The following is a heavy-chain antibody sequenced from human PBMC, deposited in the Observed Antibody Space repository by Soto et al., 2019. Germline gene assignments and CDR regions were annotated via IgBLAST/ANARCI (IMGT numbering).Heavy chain of an antibody. V-gene: IGHV1-2*04. J-gene: IGHJ6*02. CDR3: AVEAKLDYYYGMDV. Sequence: ASVKVSCKASGYTFTGYYMHWVRQAPGQGLEWMGWINPNSGGTNYAQKFQGWVTMTRDTSISTAYMELSRLRSDDTAVYYCAVEAKLDYYYGMDVWGQGTTVTVSS. CDR1: GYTFTGYY. CDR2: INPNSGGT. D-gene: IGHD1-26*01.